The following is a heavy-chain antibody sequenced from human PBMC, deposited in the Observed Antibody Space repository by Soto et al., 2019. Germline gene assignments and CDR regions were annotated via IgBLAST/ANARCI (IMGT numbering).Heavy chain of an antibody. CDR1: GFTFRNYW. D-gene: IGHD5-12*01. CDR3: ATFPSGHDYY. J-gene: IGHJ4*02. Sequence: GGSLRLSCVASGFTFRNYWIHWVRQVPGKGLVWVSRVNGDGSSRIYADSVKGRFTISRDNAKNTVYLQMNSLTAEDTAVYYCATFPSGHDYYWGQGTLVTVSS. CDR2: VNGDGSSR. V-gene: IGHV3-74*01.